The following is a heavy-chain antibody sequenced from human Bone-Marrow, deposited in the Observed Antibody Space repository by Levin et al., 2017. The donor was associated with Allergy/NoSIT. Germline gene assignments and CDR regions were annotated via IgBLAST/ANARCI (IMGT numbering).Heavy chain of an antibody. V-gene: IGHV3-66*01. J-gene: IGHJ3*02. CDR1: GFTVSSNY. D-gene: IGHD2-2*01. Sequence: GGSLRLSCVASGFTVSSNYMNWVRQAPGKGLEWVSVIYSGGSTYYADSVKGRFTISRDNSKNTLYLQMSSLRAEDTAVYYCATDLAYCSTTTCYLPDAFDIWGQGTMVTVSS. CDR3: ATDLAYCSTTTCYLPDAFDI. CDR2: IYSGGST.